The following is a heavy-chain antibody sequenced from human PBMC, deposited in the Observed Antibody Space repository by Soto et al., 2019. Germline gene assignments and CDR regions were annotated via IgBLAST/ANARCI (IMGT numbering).Heavy chain of an antibody. CDR3: PRSPFEIFTGPFDS. J-gene: IGHJ5*01. V-gene: IGHV2-5*01. CDR1: GFSLSNTGMT. D-gene: IGHD3-9*01. Sequence: QITLKESGPALVKPTQTLTLTCTFSGFSLSNTGMTVGWNRQPPGKALEWLALIYWHDDKRYNPSLKNRLTIANDTSKNQVVLTPTHLGPVDTATYYFPRSPFEIFTGPFDSWGQGTLVTVSS. CDR2: IYWHDDK.